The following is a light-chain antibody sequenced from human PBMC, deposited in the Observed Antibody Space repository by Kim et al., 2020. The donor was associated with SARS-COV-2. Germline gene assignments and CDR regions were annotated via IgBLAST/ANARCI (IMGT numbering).Light chain of an antibody. V-gene: IGKV3-20*01. J-gene: IGKJ1*01. CDR1: QSVSSSY. CDR3: QQYSASPWT. Sequence: EIVLTQSPGTLSLSPGERVTLSCRASQSVSSSYLAWYQQKPGQAPRLLIHGASNRATGIPARFSGSGSGTDFTLTISRLEPEDFAVYFCQQYSASPWTFGQGTKVDIK. CDR2: GAS.